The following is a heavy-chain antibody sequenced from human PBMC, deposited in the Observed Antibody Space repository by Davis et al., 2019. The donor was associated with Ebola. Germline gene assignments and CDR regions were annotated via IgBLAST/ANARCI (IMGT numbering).Heavy chain of an antibody. CDR1: GFTFSNYD. CDR2: ISCHGNNE. J-gene: IGHJ6*03. CDR3: ARGSGGKGQLKRNQNHYMDG. V-gene: IGHV3-30*04. D-gene: IGHD2-2*01. Sequence: GESLKISCAASGFTFSNYDMHWVRQAPGKGREWVAGISCHGNNEYYADAVKGRFTISRDRSKNTLYLQMNNLRADETAVYFCARGSGGKGQLKRNQNHYMDGWGQGTTVTVSS.